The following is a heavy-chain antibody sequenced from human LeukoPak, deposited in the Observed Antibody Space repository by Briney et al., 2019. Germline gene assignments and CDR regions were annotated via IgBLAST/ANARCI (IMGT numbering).Heavy chain of an antibody. D-gene: IGHD3-10*01. CDR3: ARTLFKSPSASYGMDV. V-gene: IGHV1-2*02. J-gene: IGHJ6*02. Sequence: ASVKVSCKASGYTFTDYYIHWVRQAPGQGLEWMGWVNPNSGDTDYAQKFQDRVIMTRDTSINTAYIELSSLRSDDTAVYYCARTLFKSPSASYGMDVWGQGTTVTVSS. CDR2: VNPNSGDT. CDR1: GYTFTDYY.